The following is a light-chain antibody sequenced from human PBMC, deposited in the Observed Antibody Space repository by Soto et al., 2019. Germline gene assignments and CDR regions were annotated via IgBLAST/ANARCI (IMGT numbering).Light chain of an antibody. CDR2: KVS. J-gene: IGKJ1*01. CDR3: QQHKSYPRT. V-gene: IGKV1-5*03. CDR1: PSIDSA. Sequence: DIQMTQFPSTLSASVGDRVTITCRASPSIDSALAWYQQQPGKAPKFLIYKVSILESGVPSRFSGSGSGTEFTLTISSLQPDDFGTYYCQQHKSYPRTFGQGTKVEIK.